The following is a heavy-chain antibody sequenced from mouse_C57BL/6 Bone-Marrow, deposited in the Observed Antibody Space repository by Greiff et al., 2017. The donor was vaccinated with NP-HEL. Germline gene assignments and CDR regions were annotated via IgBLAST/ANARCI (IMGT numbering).Heavy chain of an antibody. D-gene: IGHD1-1*01. Sequence: EVKLVESEGGLVQPGSSMKLSCTASGFTFSDYYMAWVRQVPEKGLEWVANINHDGSSTYYLDSLKSRFIISRDNAKNILYLQMSSLKSEDTATYYCARGRGLVTTVPYFDYWGQGTTLTVSS. CDR1: GFTFSDYY. CDR3: ARGRGLVTTVPYFDY. J-gene: IGHJ2*01. CDR2: INHDGSST. V-gene: IGHV5-16*01.